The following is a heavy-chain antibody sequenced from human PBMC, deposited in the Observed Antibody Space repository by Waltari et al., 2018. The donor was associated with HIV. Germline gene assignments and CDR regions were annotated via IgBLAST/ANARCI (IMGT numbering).Heavy chain of an antibody. CDR1: GFTFSSYS. D-gene: IGHD3-3*01. Sequence: EVQLVESGGGLVQPGGSLRLSCAASGFTFSSYSMNWVRQAPGKGIEWVSYISSSSITIYYADSVKGRFTIARDNAKNSLYLQMNSLRSEDTAVYYCASMNSRFLERSPKWGMEVWGQGTTVTVSS. CDR3: ASMNSRFLERSPKWGMEV. V-gene: IGHV3-48*01. J-gene: IGHJ6*02. CDR2: ISSSSITI.